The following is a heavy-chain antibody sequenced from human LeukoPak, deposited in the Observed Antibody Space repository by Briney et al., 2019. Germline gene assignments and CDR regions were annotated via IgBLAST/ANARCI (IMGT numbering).Heavy chain of an antibody. CDR1: GFTVSSNY. D-gene: IGHD6-19*01. V-gene: IGHV3-66*01. CDR2: IYSGGST. Sequence: GGSLRLSCAASGFTVSSNYMSWVRQAPGKGLEWVSVIYSGGSTYYADSVKGRFTISRDNSKNTLYLQMNSLRAEDTAVYYCARKGQWLVDYGMDVWGQGTTVTVSS. CDR3: ARKGQWLVDYGMDV. J-gene: IGHJ6*02.